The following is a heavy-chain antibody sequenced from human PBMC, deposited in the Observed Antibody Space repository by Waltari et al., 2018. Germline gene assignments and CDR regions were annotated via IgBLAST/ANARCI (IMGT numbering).Heavy chain of an antibody. CDR1: GFTFASFG. D-gene: IGHD3-22*01. V-gene: IGHV3-23*01. CDR2: VSGSGQTT. CDR3: VREGYSYDTGYYSGGYFDY. Sequence: EVQLLDSGGALVPPGGPLRLSCAASGFTFASFGLSWTRQAPGKGLEWVSGVSGSGQTTYYADSVKGRFTISRDNAKNIVYLQMSSLRAEDTAAYFCVREGYSYDTGYYSGGYFDYWGQGTLVTVSS. J-gene: IGHJ4*02.